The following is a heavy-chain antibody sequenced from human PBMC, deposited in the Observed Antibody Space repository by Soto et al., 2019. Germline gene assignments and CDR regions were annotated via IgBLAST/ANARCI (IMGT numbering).Heavy chain of an antibody. Sequence: QVQLVQSGAEVKKPGSSVKVSCKASGGTFSSYAISWVRQAPGQGLEWMGGIIPIFGTADYAQKFQGRVTITAAESKSTAYMELSSLRSEDTAVYYCASSRLGGTGYYYGMDVWGQGTTVTVSS. CDR3: ASSRLGGTGYYYGMDV. J-gene: IGHJ6*02. CDR1: GGTFSSYA. CDR2: IIPIFGTA. D-gene: IGHD3-16*01. V-gene: IGHV1-69*12.